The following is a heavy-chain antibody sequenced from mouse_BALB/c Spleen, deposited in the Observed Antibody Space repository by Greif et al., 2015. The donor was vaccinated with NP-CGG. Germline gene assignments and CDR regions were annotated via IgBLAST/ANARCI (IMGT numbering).Heavy chain of an antibody. J-gene: IGHJ2*01. V-gene: IGHV2-9*02. Sequence: VQLVESGPGLVAPSQSLSITCTVSGFSLTSCGVHWVRQPPGKGLEWLGVIWAGGSTNYNSALMSRLSISKDNSKSXVFLKMNSLQTDDTAMYYCARDLYYVNYDYFDYWGQGTTLTVSS. CDR2: IWAGGST. CDR3: ARDLYYVNYDYFDY. CDR1: GFSLTSCG. D-gene: IGHD2-1*01.